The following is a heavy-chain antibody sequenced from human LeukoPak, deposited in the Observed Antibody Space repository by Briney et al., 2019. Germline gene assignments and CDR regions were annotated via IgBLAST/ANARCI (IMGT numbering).Heavy chain of an antibody. Sequence: SSQTLSLTCGVSGGSISSGGYSWSWIRQPPGKGLELIGYIYHSGSTYYNPSLKSRVTISVDRSKNQFSLKLSSVTAADTAVYYCARRGVGRLLAAAFDIWGQGTMVTVSS. CDR3: ARRGVGRLLAAAFDI. V-gene: IGHV4-30-2*01. D-gene: IGHD3-22*01. CDR2: IYHSGST. J-gene: IGHJ3*02. CDR1: GGSISSGGYS.